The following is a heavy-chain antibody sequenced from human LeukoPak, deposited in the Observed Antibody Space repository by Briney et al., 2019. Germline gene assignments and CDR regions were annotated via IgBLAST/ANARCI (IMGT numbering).Heavy chain of an antibody. D-gene: IGHD5-18*01. Sequence: PGGSLSLSWAASGFTFSSYSMNWVGQAPGKGLEWVSSISSSSSYIYYADSVKGRFTISSDNAKNSLYLQMNSLRAEDTAVYYCARDSVTHDAFDIWGQGTMVTVSS. V-gene: IGHV3-21*01. CDR2: ISSSSSYI. CDR1: GFTFSSYS. CDR3: ARDSVTHDAFDI. J-gene: IGHJ3*02.